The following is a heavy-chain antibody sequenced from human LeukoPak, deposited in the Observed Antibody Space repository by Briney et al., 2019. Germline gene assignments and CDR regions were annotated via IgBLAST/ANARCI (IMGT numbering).Heavy chain of an antibody. D-gene: IGHD3-10*01. V-gene: IGHV3-53*05. Sequence: GGSLRLSCAASGFTVSSNYMSWVRQAPGKGLEWVSVIYSGGSTYYADSVKGRFTISRDNSKNTLYLQMNSLRSEDTAVYYCARDSGYAPGGDYYYMDVWGKGTTVTVSS. J-gene: IGHJ6*03. CDR2: IYSGGST. CDR1: GFTVSSNY. CDR3: ARDSGYAPGGDYYYMDV.